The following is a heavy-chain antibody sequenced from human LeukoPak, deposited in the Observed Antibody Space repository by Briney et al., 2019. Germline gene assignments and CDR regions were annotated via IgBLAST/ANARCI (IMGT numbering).Heavy chain of an antibody. CDR2: IIPIFGIA. CDR3: ARDDSSGYYSTQGYYFDY. CDR1: GGTFSSYA. D-gene: IGHD3-22*01. V-gene: IGHV1-69*04. Sequence: APVKVSCKASGGTFSSYAISWVRQAPGQGLEWMGRIIPIFGIANYAQKFQGRVTITADKSTSTAYMELSSLRSEDTAVYYCARDDSSGYYSTQGYYFDYWGQGTLVTVSS. J-gene: IGHJ4*02.